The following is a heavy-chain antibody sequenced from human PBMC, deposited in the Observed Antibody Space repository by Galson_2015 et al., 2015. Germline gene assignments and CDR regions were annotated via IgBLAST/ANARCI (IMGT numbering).Heavy chain of an antibody. CDR2: ITPLFGTA. J-gene: IGHJ4*02. CDR1: GGSFSTHA. V-gene: IGHV1-69*06. Sequence: SVKVSCKASGGSFSTHAISWVRQAPGQGLEWMGGITPLFGTANHAQKFQGRVTITADKSTNTAYMEVSSLRSEDTAVYFCARASQDCSRASCPYNYWGQGTLVTVSS. CDR3: ARASQDCSRASCPYNY. D-gene: IGHD2-2*01.